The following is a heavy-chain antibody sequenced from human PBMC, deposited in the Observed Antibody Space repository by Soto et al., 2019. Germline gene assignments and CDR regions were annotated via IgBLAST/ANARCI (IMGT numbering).Heavy chain of an antibody. V-gene: IGHV1-2*04. Sequence: ASVKVSCKASGYTFTGYYMHWVRQAPGQGLEWMGWINPNSGGTNYAQKFQGWVTMTRDTSISTAYMELSRLRSDDTAVYYCARGYSSSWYSGRHSWFDPWGQGTLVTVSS. CDR2: INPNSGGT. CDR1: GYTFTGYY. D-gene: IGHD6-13*01. CDR3: ARGYSSSWYSGRHSWFDP. J-gene: IGHJ5*02.